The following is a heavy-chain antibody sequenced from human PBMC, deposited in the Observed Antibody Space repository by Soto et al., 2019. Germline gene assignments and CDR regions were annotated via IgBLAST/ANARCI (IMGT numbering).Heavy chain of an antibody. CDR2: SSNSGTYT. Sequence: GGSLRLSCAASGFTVSDYYIIFIRQAPWKGLEWLSYSSNSGTYTRYADSVKGRFSISRDNAKNSLYLQINSLRGEDSATYYCARRPPGTRYYYYGMDVWGQGTTVTVSS. CDR1: GFTVSDYY. V-gene: IGHV3-11*06. D-gene: IGHD1-7*01. J-gene: IGHJ6*02. CDR3: ARRPPGTRYYYYGMDV.